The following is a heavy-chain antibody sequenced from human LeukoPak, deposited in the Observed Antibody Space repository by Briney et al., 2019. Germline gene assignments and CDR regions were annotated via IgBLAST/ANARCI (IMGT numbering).Heavy chain of an antibody. D-gene: IGHD4-17*01. V-gene: IGHV3-30*18. CDR2: ISYDGSNK. CDR1: GFTFSSYG. Sequence: GRSLRLSCAASGFTFSSYGMHWVRQAPGKGLEWVAVISYDGSNKYYADSVKGRFTISRDNSKSTLYLQMNSLRAEDTAVYYCAKFAGQSGDYGDYSDPYYFDYWGQGTLVTVSS. CDR3: AKFAGQSGDYGDYSDPYYFDY. J-gene: IGHJ4*02.